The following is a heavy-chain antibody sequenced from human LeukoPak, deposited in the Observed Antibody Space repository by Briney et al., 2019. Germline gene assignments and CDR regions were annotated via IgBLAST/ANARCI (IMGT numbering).Heavy chain of an antibody. CDR3: ARGGGSYSRGFYYYYYMDV. CDR2: IYTSGST. V-gene: IGHV4-4*09. Sequence: SETLSLTCTVSGGSISSYYWSWIRQPPGKGLEWIGYIYTSGSTNYNPSLKSRVTISVDTSKNQFSLKLSSVTAADTAVYYCARGGGSYSRGFYYYYYMDVWGKGTTVTVSS. J-gene: IGHJ6*03. CDR1: GGSISSYY. D-gene: IGHD1-26*01.